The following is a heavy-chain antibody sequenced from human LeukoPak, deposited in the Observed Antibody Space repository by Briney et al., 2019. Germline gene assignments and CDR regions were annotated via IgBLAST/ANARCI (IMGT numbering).Heavy chain of an antibody. CDR3: ARATPKDIVVVPPAY. V-gene: IGHV1-18*01. J-gene: IGHJ4*02. Sequence: GAPVNVSYKPSGSTFTSYGISWLRQARGQGLEWMGWISAYNGNTNYAQKLQGRVTMTTDTSTSTAYMELRSLRSDDTAVYYCARATPKDIVVVPPAYWGQGTLVTVSS. D-gene: IGHD2-2*01. CDR1: GSTFTSYG. CDR2: ISAYNGNT.